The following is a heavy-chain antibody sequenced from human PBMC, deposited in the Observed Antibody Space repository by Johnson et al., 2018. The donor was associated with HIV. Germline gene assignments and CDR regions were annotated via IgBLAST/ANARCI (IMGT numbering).Heavy chain of an antibody. J-gene: IGHJ3*02. CDR2: ISYDGSNK. Sequence: QVQLVESGGGVVQPGRSLRLSCAASGFTFSSYGMHWVRQAPGKGLEWVAVISYDGSNKYYADSVRGRFTISRDNSKNTLYLQMNSLRAEDTAVYYCAKLQHSYGYAAFDIWGQGTMVTVSS. V-gene: IGHV3-30*18. CDR3: AKLQHSYGYAAFDI. D-gene: IGHD5-18*01. CDR1: GFTFSSYG.